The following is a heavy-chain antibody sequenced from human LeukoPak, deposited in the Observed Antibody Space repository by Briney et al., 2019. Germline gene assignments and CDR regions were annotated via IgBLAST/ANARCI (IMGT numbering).Heavy chain of an antibody. Sequence: PSGTLSLTCTVSGGTISSGSYYWSWIRQPAGKGLEWIGRIYTSGSTNYNPSLRSRVTISVDTSKNQFSLKLSSVTAADTAVYYCARDRTYYDSTDATGGSDYYYYGMDVWGQGTTVTVSS. CDR2: IYTSGST. V-gene: IGHV4-61*02. D-gene: IGHD3-3*01. CDR1: GGTISSGSYY. CDR3: ARDRTYYDSTDATGGSDYYYYGMDV. J-gene: IGHJ6*02.